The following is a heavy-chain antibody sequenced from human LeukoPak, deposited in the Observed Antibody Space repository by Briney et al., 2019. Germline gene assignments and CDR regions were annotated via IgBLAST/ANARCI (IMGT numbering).Heavy chain of an antibody. CDR3: AREGGGTTTYYFDY. CDR2: IYYSGST. Sequence: SQTLSLTCTVSGGSISSGDYYWSWIRQPPGKGLEWIGYIYYSGSTYYNPSLKSRVTISVDTSKNQFSLKLSSVTAADTAVYYCAREGGGTTTYYFDYWGQGTLVTVSS. D-gene: IGHD1-7*01. CDR1: GGSISSGDYY. V-gene: IGHV4-30-4*08. J-gene: IGHJ4*02.